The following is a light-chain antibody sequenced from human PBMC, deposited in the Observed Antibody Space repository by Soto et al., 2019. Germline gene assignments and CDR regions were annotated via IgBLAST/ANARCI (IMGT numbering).Light chain of an antibody. CDR1: QSSSNY. CDR2: AAS. J-gene: IGKJ2*01. V-gene: IGKV1-39*01. Sequence: DIQMTQSPSSLSASVGDRVTITCRASQSSSNYLNWYQQKPGKAPKLLIYAASSLQSGVPSRFSGSGSGTDFPLTISSLQPEDFATYYCQQSYRTPYTFGQGTKLEIK. CDR3: QQSYRTPYT.